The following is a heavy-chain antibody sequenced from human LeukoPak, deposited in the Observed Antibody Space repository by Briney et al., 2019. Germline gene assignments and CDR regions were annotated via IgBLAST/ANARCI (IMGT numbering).Heavy chain of an antibody. CDR1: GFTFRNYW. CDR3: ARAPMVRANVVDY. V-gene: IGHV3-74*01. Sequence: GGSLRLSCAASGFTFRNYWMHWVRQAPGKGLAWVSRTNIDGSTSTYADSVQGRFSISRDNAKNTLYLQMNSLRAEDTAVYYCARAPMVRANVVDYWGQGTLVTVSS. CDR2: TNIDGSTS. D-gene: IGHD4/OR15-4a*01. J-gene: IGHJ4*02.